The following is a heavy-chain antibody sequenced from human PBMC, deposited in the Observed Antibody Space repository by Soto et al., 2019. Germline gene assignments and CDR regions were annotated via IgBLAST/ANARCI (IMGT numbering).Heavy chain of an antibody. V-gene: IGHV3-48*02. CDR3: VRDGVYSGYDPDY. J-gene: IGHJ4*02. D-gene: IGHD5-12*01. CDR2: ISSSSSTI. Sequence: GGSLRLSCAASGFTFSSNYMSWVRQAPGKGLEWVSYISSSSSTIYYADSVKGRFTISRDNAKNSLYLQMNSLRDEDTAVYYCVRDGVYSGYDPDYWGQGTLVTVSS. CDR1: GFTFSSNY.